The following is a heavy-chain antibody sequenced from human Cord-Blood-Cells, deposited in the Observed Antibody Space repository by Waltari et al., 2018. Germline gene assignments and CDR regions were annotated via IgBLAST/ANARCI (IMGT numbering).Heavy chain of an antibody. CDR1: GGSFSGYY. J-gene: IGHJ3*02. CDR3: TRPRANWGGRAFDI. D-gene: IGHD7-27*01. V-gene: IGHV4-34*01. CDR2: INHSGST. Sequence: QVQLQQWDAGLLKPSETLSLTCAVYGGSFSGYYWSWIRQPPGKGLEWIGEINHSGSTNYNPSLKSRVTISVDTSKNQFSLKLSSVTAADTAVYYCTRPRANWGGRAFDIWGQGTMVTVSS.